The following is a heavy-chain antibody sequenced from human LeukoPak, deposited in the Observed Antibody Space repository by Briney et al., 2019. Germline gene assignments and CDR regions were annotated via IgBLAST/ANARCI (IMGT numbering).Heavy chain of an antibody. CDR3: VRKALGYRLGYGDY. J-gene: IGHJ4*02. D-gene: IGHD5-12*01. V-gene: IGHV3-23*01. Sequence: GGSLRLSCAASGFTFSSYAMHWVLQAPGKGLEWVSAISANGGSTFYADSVKGRFTVSRDSSKDTLYLQMNSLRAEDTAVYFCVRKALGYRLGYGDYWGQGALVTASS. CDR2: ISANGGST. CDR1: GFTFSSYA.